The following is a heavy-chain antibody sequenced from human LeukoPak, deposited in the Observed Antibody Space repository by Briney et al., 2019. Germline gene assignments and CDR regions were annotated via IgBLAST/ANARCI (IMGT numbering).Heavy chain of an antibody. CDR3: AREAEAFDI. V-gene: IGHV3-30-3*01. Sequence: PGRSLRLSCAASGFTFSRYAMHWVRQAPGKGLEWVAVISYDGSNKYYADCVKGRFTISRDNSKNTLYLQMNSLRAEDTAVYYCAREAEAFDIWGQGTMVTVSS. CDR1: GFTFSRYA. CDR2: ISYDGSNK. J-gene: IGHJ3*02.